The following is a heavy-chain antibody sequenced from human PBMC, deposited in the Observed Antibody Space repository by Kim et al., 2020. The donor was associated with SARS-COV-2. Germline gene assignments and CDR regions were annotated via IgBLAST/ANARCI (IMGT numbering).Heavy chain of an antibody. D-gene: IGHD4-4*01. CDR3: ARDTPLDSNFGDNWFDP. CDR1: GFTVSTNY. V-gene: IGHV3-66*01. Sequence: GGSLRLSCAASGFTVSTNYMSWVRQAPGKGLEWVSVIYTGGSTYYADSVKGRFTTSKDNSKNTLFLQMNSLRAEDTAVYYCARDTPLDSNFGDNWFDPWG. J-gene: IGHJ5*02. CDR2: IYTGGST.